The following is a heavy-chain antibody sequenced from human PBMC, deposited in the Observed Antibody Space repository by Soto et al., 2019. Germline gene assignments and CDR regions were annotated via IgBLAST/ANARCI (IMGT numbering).Heavy chain of an antibody. CDR3: ASNQLYYNDISGRPLNAFDV. J-gene: IGHJ3*01. Sequence: SGFTFNSYGIHWVRQAPGKGLERVSYIGIGSSTKYYADSTRGRFTNSRDNAKNTLYLHMNSLRAEDTAVYYCASNQLYYNDISGRPLNAFDVWGQWTMVTVSS. CDR2: IGIGSSTK. V-gene: IGHV3-48*01. CDR1: GFTFNSYG. D-gene: IGHD3-22*01.